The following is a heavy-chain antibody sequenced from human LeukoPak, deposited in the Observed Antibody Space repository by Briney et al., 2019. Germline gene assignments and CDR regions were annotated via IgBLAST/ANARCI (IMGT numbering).Heavy chain of an antibody. CDR3: ARRDTGWNYCDY. CDR2: IHYKGST. CDR1: GDSINGHY. V-gene: IGHV4-59*08. Sequence: SETLSLTCTLSGDSINGHYWSWLRQPPGKRLEWLGDIHYKGSTNYNLSLKSRVTISVDTSKNHLSLNLTSVLAADTAIYYCARRDTGWNYCDYWGQGILVTVSS. D-gene: IGHD6-19*01. J-gene: IGHJ4*02.